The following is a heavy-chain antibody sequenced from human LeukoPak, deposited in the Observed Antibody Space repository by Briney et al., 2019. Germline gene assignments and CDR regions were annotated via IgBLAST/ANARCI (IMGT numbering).Heavy chain of an antibody. CDR3: ARGRTSGGMTTEIDY. V-gene: IGHV3-21*01. D-gene: IGHD4-11*01. J-gene: IGHJ4*02. Sequence: GGSLRLSCAASGFTFSSYSMNWVRQAPGKGLEWVSSISGLTTYIYYADSLKGRFTISRDNAKNSLFLQMNSLRAEDTAVYYCARGRTSGGMTTEIDYWGQGTLVTVSS. CDR1: GFTFSSYS. CDR2: ISGLTTYI.